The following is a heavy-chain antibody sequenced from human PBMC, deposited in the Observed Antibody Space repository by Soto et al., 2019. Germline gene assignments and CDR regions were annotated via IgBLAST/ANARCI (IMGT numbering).Heavy chain of an antibody. CDR2: ISANGAAT. CDR1: GSTVRTYA. D-gene: IGHD1-7*01. V-gene: IGHV3-23*01. J-gene: IGHJ4*02. CDR3: AKDPRLELRGVDS. Sequence: GSLRLSCAASGSTVRTYAMTWVRQAPGKGLEWVSTISANGAATYYADSVRGRFTISRDNSKDTLYLQMDGLRADDTAVYYCAKDPRLELRGVDSWGQGTLVTVSS.